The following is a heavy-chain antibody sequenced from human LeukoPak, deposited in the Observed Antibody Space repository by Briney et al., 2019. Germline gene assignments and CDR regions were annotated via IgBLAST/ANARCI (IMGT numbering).Heavy chain of an antibody. CDR1: GYSISSGYY. V-gene: IGHV4-38-2*02. J-gene: IGHJ6*04. Sequence: SETLSLTCTVSGYSISSGYYWAWIRQPPGKGLEWIGSIYHSGSTYYNASLKSQVSISIDTSKNQFSLRLTSVTAADTAVYYCAELGITMIGGVWGKGTTVTISS. CDR3: AELGITMIGGV. CDR2: IYHSGST. D-gene: IGHD3-10*02.